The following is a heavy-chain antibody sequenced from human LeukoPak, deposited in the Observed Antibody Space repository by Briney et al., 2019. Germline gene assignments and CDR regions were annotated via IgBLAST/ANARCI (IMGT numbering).Heavy chain of an antibody. CDR3: ARLIAAAGILFWDY. CDR1: GGSFSGYY. V-gene: IGHV4-59*10. CDR2: IYTSGST. J-gene: IGHJ4*02. D-gene: IGHD6-13*01. Sequence: PSETLSLTCAVYGGSFSGYYWSWIRQPAGKGLEWIGRIYTSGSTNYYPSLKSRVTISVDTSKNQFSLKLSSVTAADTAVYYCARLIAAAGILFWDYWGQGTLATVSS.